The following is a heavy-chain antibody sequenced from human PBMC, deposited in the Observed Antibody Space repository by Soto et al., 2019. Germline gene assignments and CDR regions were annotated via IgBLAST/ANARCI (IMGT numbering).Heavy chain of an antibody. J-gene: IGHJ6*02. CDR3: ARLLGSGWYPIYYYYGMDV. V-gene: IGHV1-69*13. CDR2: IIPIFGTA. Sequence: GASVKVSCKASGGTFSSYAISWVRQAPGQGLEWMGGIIPIFGTANYAQKFQGRVTITADESTSSAYMELSSLRFEDTAVYYCARLLGSGWYPIYYYYGMDVWGQGTTVTVSS. D-gene: IGHD6-19*01. CDR1: GGTFSSYA.